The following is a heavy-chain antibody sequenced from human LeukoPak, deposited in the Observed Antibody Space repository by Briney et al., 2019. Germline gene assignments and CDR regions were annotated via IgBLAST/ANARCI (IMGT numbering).Heavy chain of an antibody. V-gene: IGHV1-69*13. CDR1: GGTFSSYA. D-gene: IGHD5-18*01. CDR3: ARRVDTAMGRYFDY. CDR2: IIPIFGTA. Sequence: SVTVSCKASGGTFSSYAISWVRQAPGQGLEWMGGIIPIFGTANYAQKFQGRVTITADESTSTAYMELSSLRSEDTAVYYCARRVDTAMGRYFDYWGQGTLVTVSS. J-gene: IGHJ4*02.